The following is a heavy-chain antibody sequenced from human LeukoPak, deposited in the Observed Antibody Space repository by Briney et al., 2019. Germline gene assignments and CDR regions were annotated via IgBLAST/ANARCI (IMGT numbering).Heavy chain of an antibody. CDR3: AKVARIGGNFDY. CDR2: ISWNSGSI. J-gene: IGHJ4*02. D-gene: IGHD4-23*01. CDR1: GFTFDDYA. Sequence: PGGSLRLSCAASGFTFDDYAMHWVRQAPGKGLEWVSGISWNSGSIGYADSVKGRFTISRDNAKNSLYLQMNSLRAEDTALYYCAKVARIGGNFDYWGQGTLVTVSS. V-gene: IGHV3-9*01.